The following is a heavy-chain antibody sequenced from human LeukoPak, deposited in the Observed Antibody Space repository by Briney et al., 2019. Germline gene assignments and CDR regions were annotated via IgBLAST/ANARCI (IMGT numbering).Heavy chain of an antibody. D-gene: IGHD1-26*01. CDR2: IGGSGGNT. CDR3: ARDRSDYTNAFDY. J-gene: IGHJ4*02. CDR1: GFTFNAYA. V-gene: IGHV3-23*01. Sequence: PGGSLRLSCAASGFTFNAYAMSWVRQAPGKGLEWVGSIGGSGGNTYYAGSVKGPFTISRDNSKNTLYLQINSLTDDDTAIYYCARDRSDYTNAFDYWGLGTLVPVSS.